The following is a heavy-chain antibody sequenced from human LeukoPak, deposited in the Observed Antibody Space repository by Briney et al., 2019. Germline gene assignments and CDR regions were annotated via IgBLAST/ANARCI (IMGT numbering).Heavy chain of an antibody. CDR3: ARGAAVAGPHAEYFQH. CDR2: IYPGDSDT. CDR1: GYSFTSYW. Sequence: GGSLQISCKGSGYSFTSYWIGWVRQMPGKGLEWMGIIYPGDSDTRYSPSFQGQVTISADKSISTAYLQWSSLKASDTAMYYCARGAAVAGPHAEYFQHWGQGTLVTVSS. J-gene: IGHJ1*01. D-gene: IGHD6-19*01. V-gene: IGHV5-51*01.